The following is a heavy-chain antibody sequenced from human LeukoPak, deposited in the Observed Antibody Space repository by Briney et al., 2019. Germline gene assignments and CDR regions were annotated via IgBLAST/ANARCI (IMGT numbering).Heavy chain of an antibody. Sequence: SETLSLTCTVSGGSISSYYWSWIRQPPGKGLEWIGYIYYSGSTNYNPSLKSRVTISVDTSKNQFSLKLSSVTAADTAVYYCATNGWYCLDHWGQGALVTVSS. J-gene: IGHJ1*01. V-gene: IGHV4-59*01. CDR1: GGSISSYY. CDR2: IYYSGST. CDR3: ATNGWYCLDH. D-gene: IGHD6-19*01.